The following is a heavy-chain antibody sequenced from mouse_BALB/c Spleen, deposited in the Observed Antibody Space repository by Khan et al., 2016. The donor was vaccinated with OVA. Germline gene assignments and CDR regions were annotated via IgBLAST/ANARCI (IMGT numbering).Heavy chain of an antibody. CDR2: ISYSGVT. V-gene: IGHV3-2*02. CDR1: GYSIPSGYA. CDR3: ARGNYYGYYFDY. Sequence: EVELVESGPGLVKPSQSLSLTCTVTGYSIPSGYAWNWIRQFPGNKLAWMGYISYSGVTSYTPSLKSRISITRDTSKNQFFLQLNSVTTEDTATYYCARGNYYGYYFDYWGQGTTLTVSS. J-gene: IGHJ2*01. D-gene: IGHD1-1*01.